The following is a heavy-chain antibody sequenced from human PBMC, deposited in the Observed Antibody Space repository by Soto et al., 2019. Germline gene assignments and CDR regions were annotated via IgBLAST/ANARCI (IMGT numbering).Heavy chain of an antibody. CDR2: IDWDDDK. V-gene: IGHV2-70*04. CDR1: GFSFTISEMR. J-gene: IGHJ3*02. D-gene: IGHD2-15*01. Sequence: SGPTPVNPTQTLTLTCTFSGFSFTISEMRVGWIRQPPGKSLEWRARIDWDDDKFHSTSLNTRLTISKETPRTLVVHASANKGTVDTATYDCAHIEVPGSAFDRWGEASMV. CDR3: AHIEVPGSAFDR.